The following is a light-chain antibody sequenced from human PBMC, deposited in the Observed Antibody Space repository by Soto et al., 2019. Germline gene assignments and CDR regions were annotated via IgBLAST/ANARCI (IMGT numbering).Light chain of an antibody. V-gene: IGLV1-40*01. CDR1: STNIGEDYD. CDR3: QSFDNSLSAYV. CDR2: GNN. J-gene: IGLJ1*01. Sequence: QSVLTQPPSVSGSPGQRVTISCTGSSTNIGEDYDVHWYQQLPGTAPKLLIYGNNNRPSGVPDRFSGSKSGTSAFLAITGLQDEDEAAYYCQSFDNSLSAYVFGTGTKVTVL.